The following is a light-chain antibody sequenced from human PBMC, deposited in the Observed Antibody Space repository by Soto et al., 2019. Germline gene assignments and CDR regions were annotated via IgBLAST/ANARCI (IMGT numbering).Light chain of an antibody. V-gene: IGKV3-11*01. CDR1: QSVSSS. CDR2: DAS. J-gene: IGKJ1*01. CDR3: QQRSNWPPT. Sequence: EIVLTQSPATLSLSPGERATLSCRASQSVSSSLAWYQQKPGLAPRLLIYDASNRATGIPARFSGSGSGTDFTLTISSLEPEDFAFYYYQQRSNWPPTFGQGTEV.